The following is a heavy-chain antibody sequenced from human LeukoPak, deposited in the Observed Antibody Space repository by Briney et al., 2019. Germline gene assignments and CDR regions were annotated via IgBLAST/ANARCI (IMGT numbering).Heavy chain of an antibody. CDR1: GYSFSDYY. J-gene: IGHJ6*02. CDR3: ARDILGRSNGGSNYFGMEV. V-gene: IGHV1-2*04. CDR2: INPNSGGT. D-gene: IGHD2-15*01. Sequence: GAAVKVSCKASGYSFSDYYIRWVRQAPGQGLEWMGWINPNSGGTNYAQKFQDWLSMTRDTSINTAYMELSSLRSDDTAVYYCARDILGRSNGGSNYFGMEVWGQGTTVTVSS.